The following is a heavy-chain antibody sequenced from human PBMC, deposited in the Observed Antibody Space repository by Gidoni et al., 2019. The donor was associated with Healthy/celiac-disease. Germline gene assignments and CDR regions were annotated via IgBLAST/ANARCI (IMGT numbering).Heavy chain of an antibody. Sequence: EVQRVETGGGLIQPGGSLRLSCAASGFTVSSNYMSWVRQAPGKGLEWVSVIYSGGSTSYAASVKGRFTISRDNSKNTLYLQMNRLRAEDTAVYYCATSLDAFDIWGQGTMVTVSS. CDR2: IYSGGST. J-gene: IGHJ3*02. V-gene: IGHV3-53*02. CDR1: GFTVSSNY. CDR3: ATSLDAFDI.